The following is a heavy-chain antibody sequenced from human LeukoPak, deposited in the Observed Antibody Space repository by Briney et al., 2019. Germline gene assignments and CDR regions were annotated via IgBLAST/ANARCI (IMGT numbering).Heavy chain of an antibody. CDR3: RRYDFWSGYYPYYFDY. CDR2: IYYSGST. D-gene: IGHD3-3*01. Sequence: SETLSLTCAVYGGSFSGYYWSWIRQPPGKGLEWIGSIYYSGSTYYNPSLKSRVTISVDTSKNQFSLKLSSVTAADTAVYYCRRYDFWSGYYPYYFDYWGQGTLVTVSS. J-gene: IGHJ4*02. CDR1: GGSFSGYY. V-gene: IGHV4-34*01.